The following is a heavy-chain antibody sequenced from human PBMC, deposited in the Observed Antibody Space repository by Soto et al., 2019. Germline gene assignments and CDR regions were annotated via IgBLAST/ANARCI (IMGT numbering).Heavy chain of an antibody. CDR1: GYTFTSYD. V-gene: IGHV1-8*01. J-gene: IGHJ5*02. D-gene: IGHD6-13*01. CDR2: MNPNSGNT. CDR3: VRGRYPGTWFDP. Sequence: ASVKVSCKASGYTFTSYDINWVRQATGQGLEWMGWMNPNSGNTGYAQKFQGRVTMTRNTSISTAYMELSSLRSEDTAVYYCVRGRYPGTWFDPWGQGTLVTAPQ.